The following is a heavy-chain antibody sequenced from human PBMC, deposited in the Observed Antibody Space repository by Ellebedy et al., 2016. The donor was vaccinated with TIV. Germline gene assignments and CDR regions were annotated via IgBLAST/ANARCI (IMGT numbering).Heavy chain of an antibody. D-gene: IGHD2-15*01. CDR2: IIPIFGTA. Sequence: AASVKVSCKASGGTFSSYAISWVRQAPGQGLEWMGGIIPIFGTANYAQKFQGRVTITADESTSTAYMELSSLRSEDTAVYYCARDEVAATGGYYYYGMDVWGQGTTVTVSS. CDR3: ARDEVAATGGYYYYGMDV. J-gene: IGHJ6*02. V-gene: IGHV1-69*13. CDR1: GGTFSSYA.